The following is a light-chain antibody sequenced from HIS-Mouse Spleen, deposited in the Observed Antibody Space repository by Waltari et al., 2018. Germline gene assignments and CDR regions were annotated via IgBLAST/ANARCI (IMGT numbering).Light chain of an antibody. CDR2: DDS. Sequence: SYVLTQPPSVSLAPGKTARITCGGNNIESQSVNCYQQKPGQAPVLVVYDDSDRPSGIPERFSGSNSGTTATLTISRVEAGDEADYYCQVWDSSSDHVVFGGGTKLTVL. CDR3: QVWDSSSDHVV. J-gene: IGLJ2*01. CDR1: NIESQS. V-gene: IGLV3-21*03.